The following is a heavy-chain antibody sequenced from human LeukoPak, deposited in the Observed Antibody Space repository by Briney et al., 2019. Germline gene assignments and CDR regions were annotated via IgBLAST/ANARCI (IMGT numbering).Heavy chain of an antibody. J-gene: IGHJ3*02. V-gene: IGHV3-11*01. CDR3: AKIAVAGRRDDAFDI. Sequence: PGGSLRLSCAASGFTFSDYYMSWIRQAPGKGLEWVSYISSSGSTIYYADSVKGRFTISRDNAKGSLYLQMNSLRAEDTAVYYCAKIAVAGRRDDAFDIWGQGTMVTVSS. CDR2: ISSSGSTI. CDR1: GFTFSDYY. D-gene: IGHD6-19*01.